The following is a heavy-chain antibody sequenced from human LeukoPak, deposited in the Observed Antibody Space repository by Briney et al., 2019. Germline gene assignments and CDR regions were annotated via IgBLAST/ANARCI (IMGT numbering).Heavy chain of an antibody. CDR1: GFTFSSYD. Sequence: PGGALRLSCAASGFTFSSYDMTWVRQAPGKGLEWVSSISSSSSYIYYADSVKGRFTISRDNAKNSLYLQMNSLRAEDTAVYYCARAGPYSHAFDIWGQGTMVTVSS. J-gene: IGHJ3*02. D-gene: IGHD4-11*01. CDR2: ISSSSSYI. V-gene: IGHV3-21*01. CDR3: ARAGPYSHAFDI.